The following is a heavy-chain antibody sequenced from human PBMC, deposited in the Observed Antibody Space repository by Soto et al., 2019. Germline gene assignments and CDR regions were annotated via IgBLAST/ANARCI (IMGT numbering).Heavy chain of an antibody. Sequence: GGSLRLSSAAPTFIFSTYWMTWVRQAPGKGQERVANIKRDGSETHYADSVKGRFTISRDNAKNSQYLQMNSQRVEDRAIHYCVGDGNNWNDFDYLGQVTLVTVSS. CDR1: TFIFSTYW. J-gene: IGHJ4*02. V-gene: IGHV3-7*01. D-gene: IGHD1-20*01. CDR2: IKRDGSET. CDR3: VGDGNNWNDFDY.